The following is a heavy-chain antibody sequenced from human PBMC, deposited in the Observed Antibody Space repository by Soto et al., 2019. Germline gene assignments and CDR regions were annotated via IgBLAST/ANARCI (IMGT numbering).Heavy chain of an antibody. Sequence: GASVKVSCKASGYTFTGYYMHWVRQAPGQGLEWMGWINPNSGGTNYAQKFQGWVTMTRDTSISTAYMELSRLRSDDTAVYYCARSGYSGYDRSKWVYYYYGMDVWGQGTTVTVSS. CDR1: GYTFTGYY. J-gene: IGHJ6*02. V-gene: IGHV1-2*04. CDR2: INPNSGGT. D-gene: IGHD5-12*01. CDR3: ARSGYSGYDRSKWVYYYYGMDV.